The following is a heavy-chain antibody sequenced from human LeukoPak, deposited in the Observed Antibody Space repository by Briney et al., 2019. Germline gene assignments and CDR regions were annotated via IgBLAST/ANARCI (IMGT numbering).Heavy chain of an antibody. J-gene: IGHJ4*02. V-gene: IGHV3-53*01. D-gene: IGHD5-12*01. CDR3: ARDGGYRGYDADC. Sequence: GGSLRPSCEVSGFTVSNNYMSWVRQAPRKGLEWVSLIYSGGSTYYADSVKGRFTISRDNSKNTVYLQMNSLRAEDTAVYYCARDGGYRGYDADCWGQGTLVTVSS. CDR1: GFTVSNNY. CDR2: IYSGGST.